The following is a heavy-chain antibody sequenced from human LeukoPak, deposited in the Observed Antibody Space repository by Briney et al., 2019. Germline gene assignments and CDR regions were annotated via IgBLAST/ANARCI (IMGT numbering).Heavy chain of an antibody. J-gene: IGHJ4*02. Sequence: GGSLRLSCAASGFTVSSNYMSWVRQAPGQGLEWVSVIYSGGSTYYADSVKGRFTISRDNSKNTLYLQMNSLRAEDTAVYYCARVVKQQLVRNWGQGTLDTVSS. CDR2: IYSGGST. CDR1: GFTVSSNY. V-gene: IGHV3-66*01. CDR3: ARVVKQQLVRN. D-gene: IGHD6-13*01.